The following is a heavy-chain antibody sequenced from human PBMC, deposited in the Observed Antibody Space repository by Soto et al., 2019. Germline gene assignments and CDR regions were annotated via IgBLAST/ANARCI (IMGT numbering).Heavy chain of an antibody. Sequence: SETLSLTCTVSGGSISSGDYYWSWIRQPPGKGLEWIGYIYYSGSTYYNPSLKSQVTIPVDTSKNQFSMKLSSVTAADTAVYYCARALPPRFDTAPYYFDYWGQGTLVTVSS. J-gene: IGHJ4*02. CDR2: IYYSGST. V-gene: IGHV4-30-4*01. CDR3: ARALPPRFDTAPYYFDY. CDR1: GGSISSGDYY. D-gene: IGHD1-26*01.